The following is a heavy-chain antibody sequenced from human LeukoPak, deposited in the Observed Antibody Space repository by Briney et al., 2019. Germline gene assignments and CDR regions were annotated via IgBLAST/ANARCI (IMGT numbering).Heavy chain of an antibody. V-gene: IGHV1-2*02. Sequence: ASVKVSCKASGYTFTSYDINWVRQAPGQGLEWMGWINPNSGGTNYAQKFQGRVTMTRDTSISTAYMELSRLRSDDTAVYYCARAAGITIFGVDPYYFDYWGQGTLVTVSS. D-gene: IGHD3-3*01. J-gene: IGHJ4*02. CDR3: ARAAGITIFGVDPYYFDY. CDR2: INPNSGGT. CDR1: GYTFTSYD.